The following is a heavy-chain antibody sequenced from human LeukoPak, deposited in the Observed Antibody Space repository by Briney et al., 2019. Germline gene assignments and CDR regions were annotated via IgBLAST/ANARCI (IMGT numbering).Heavy chain of an antibody. D-gene: IGHD3-9*01. J-gene: IGHJ4*02. CDR2: IYWNDDK. CDR1: GFSLNTRGVG. Sequence: SGPTLVNPTQTLTLTCTFSGFSLNTRGVGVGWLRQPPGKALEWLALIYWNDDKRYNPSLQSRLTITKDTSKNHVVLTMTNMDPVDTATYFCAHTLTEVHSKNYFDSWGQGTLVTVSS. CDR3: AHTLTEVHSKNYFDS. V-gene: IGHV2-5*01.